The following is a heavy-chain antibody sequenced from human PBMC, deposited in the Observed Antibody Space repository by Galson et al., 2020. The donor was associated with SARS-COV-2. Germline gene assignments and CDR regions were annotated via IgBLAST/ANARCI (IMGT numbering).Heavy chain of an antibody. CDR3: ARGDSVNWFDP. J-gene: IGHJ5*02. Sequence: ASETLSLTYTVSGVSISINSFYWGWIRQPPGKGLEWIGSIHYRGTTYYNPSLKSRVTISVDTSKNQFSLNLTSVTAADTAVYYCARGDSVNWFDPWGRGTLVTVSS. V-gene: IGHV4-39*01. CDR1: GVSISINSFY. CDR2: IHYRGTT. D-gene: IGHD2-21*02.